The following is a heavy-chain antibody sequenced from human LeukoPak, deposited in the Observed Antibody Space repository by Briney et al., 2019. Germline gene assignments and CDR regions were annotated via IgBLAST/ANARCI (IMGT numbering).Heavy chain of an antibody. J-gene: IGHJ4*02. V-gene: IGHV3-23*01. CDR2: ISGNGGRT. D-gene: IGHD6-13*01. Sequence: GGSLRLSCAASGFTFSNYAMSWIRQAPGKGLQWLSGISGNGGRTYYADSVQGRFTISRDNSRTQLYLQMHSLRGEAKTVYYCARPGADYSSWFLLPFDYWGQGTLVTVSS. CDR3: ARPGADYSSWFLLPFDY. CDR1: GFTFSNYA.